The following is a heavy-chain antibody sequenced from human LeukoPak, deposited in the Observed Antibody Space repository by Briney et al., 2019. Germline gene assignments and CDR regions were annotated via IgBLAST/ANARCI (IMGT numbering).Heavy chain of an antibody. V-gene: IGHV3-30*02. J-gene: IGHJ4*02. CDR2: IRYDGSNK. CDR3: AKATDWFEDY. Sequence: PGGSLRLSCAASGFTFSSYGMHWVRQAPGKGLEWVAFIRYDGSNKYYADPVKGRFTISRDNSKNTLYLQMNSLRAEDTAVYYCAKATDWFEDYWGQGALVTVSS. D-gene: IGHD3-9*01. CDR1: GFTFSSYG.